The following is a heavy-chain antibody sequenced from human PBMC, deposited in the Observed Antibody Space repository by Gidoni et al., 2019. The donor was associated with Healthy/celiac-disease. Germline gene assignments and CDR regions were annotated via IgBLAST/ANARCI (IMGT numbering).Heavy chain of an antibody. Sequence: EVQLVESGGGLVKPGGSLRLSCAASGFTFSNAWMSWVRQAPGKGLEWVGRIKSKTDGGTTDYAAPVKGRFTISRDDSKNTLYLQMNSLKTEDTAVYYCTTVYSQGRGILWFGELPNRIWGQGTLVTVSS. J-gene: IGHJ4*02. CDR3: TTVYSQGRGILWFGELPNRI. V-gene: IGHV3-15*01. CDR2: IKSKTDGGTT. CDR1: GFTFSNAW. D-gene: IGHD3-10*01.